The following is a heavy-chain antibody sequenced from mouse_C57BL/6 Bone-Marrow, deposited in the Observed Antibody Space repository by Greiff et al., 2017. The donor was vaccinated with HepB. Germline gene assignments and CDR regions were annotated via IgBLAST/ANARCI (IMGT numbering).Heavy chain of an antibody. J-gene: IGHJ4*01. D-gene: IGHD2-1*01. CDR3: ARELSIYYGNSPCAMDY. CDR1: GYTFTSYW. V-gene: IGHV1-64*01. Sequence: QVQLQQPGAELVKPGASVKLSCKASGYTFTSYWMHWVKQRPGQGLEWIGMIHPNSGSTNYNEKLKSKATLTVDKSSSTAYMQLSSLTSEDSAVYYCARELSIYYGNSPCAMDYWGQGTSVTVSS. CDR2: IHPNSGST.